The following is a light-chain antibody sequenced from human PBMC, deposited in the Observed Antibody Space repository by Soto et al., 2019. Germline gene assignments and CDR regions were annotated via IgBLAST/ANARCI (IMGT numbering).Light chain of an antibody. Sequence: EIVLTQSPDTLSLSPGERATLSCRASQSVSSYLAWYQQKPGQAPRLLIYGASNRATGIPDRLSGSGSGTDFTLIISRLEPEDFAVYYCQQYGSSGTFGQGTKVEIK. CDR3: QQYGSSGT. CDR2: GAS. J-gene: IGKJ1*01. V-gene: IGKV3-20*01. CDR1: QSVSSY.